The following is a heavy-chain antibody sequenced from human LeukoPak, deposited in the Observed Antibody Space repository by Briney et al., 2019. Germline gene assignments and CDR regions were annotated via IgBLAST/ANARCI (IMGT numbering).Heavy chain of an antibody. CDR1: GGSISSYY. CDR3: ARGGVGSTFGDFDY. V-gene: IGHV4-4*07. D-gene: IGHD3-10*02. Sequence: SETLSLTCTVSGGSISSYYWSWIRQPAGKGLEWIGRIYTSGSTNYNPSLKSRVTMSVDTSKNQFSLKLSSVTAADTAVYYCARGGVGSTFGDFDYWGQGTLVTVSS. CDR2: IYTSGST. J-gene: IGHJ4*02.